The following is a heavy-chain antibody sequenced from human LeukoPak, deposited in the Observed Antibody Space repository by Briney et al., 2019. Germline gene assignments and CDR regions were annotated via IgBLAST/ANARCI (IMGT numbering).Heavy chain of an antibody. V-gene: IGHV4-61*02. J-gene: IGHJ4*02. Sequence: SQTLSLTCTVSGGSISSGSYYWSWIRQPAGKGLEWIGRIYTSGSTNYNPSLKSRVTISVDTSKNQFSLKLSSVTAADTAVYYCARDKYYYDSSGSIRFDYWGQGTLVTVSS. CDR1: GGSISSGSYY. D-gene: IGHD3-22*01. CDR2: IYTSGST. CDR3: ARDKYYYDSSGSIRFDY.